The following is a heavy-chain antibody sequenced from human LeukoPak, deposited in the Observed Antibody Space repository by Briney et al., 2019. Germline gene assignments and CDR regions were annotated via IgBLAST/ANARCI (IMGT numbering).Heavy chain of an antibody. Sequence: SETLSLTCAVYGGSFSNYYWTWIRQPPGKGLEWIGEINHSGSTNYNPSLKSRVTISVDTSKNQFSLKLSSVTAADTAVYYCASMVRGVPSRYGMDVWGQGTTVTVSS. V-gene: IGHV4-34*01. J-gene: IGHJ6*02. D-gene: IGHD3-10*01. CDR2: INHSGST. CDR3: ASMVRGVPSRYGMDV. CDR1: GGSFSNYY.